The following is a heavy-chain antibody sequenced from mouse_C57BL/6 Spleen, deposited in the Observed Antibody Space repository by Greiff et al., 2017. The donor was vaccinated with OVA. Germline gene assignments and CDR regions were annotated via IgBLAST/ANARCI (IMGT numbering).Heavy chain of an antibody. V-gene: IGHV1-82*01. J-gene: IGHJ4*01. D-gene: IGHD2-4*01. Sequence: VQLQESGPELVKPGASVKISCKASGYAFSSSWMNWVKQRPGKGLEWIGRIYPGDGDTNYNGKFKGKATLTADKSSITAYMQLSSLTSEDSAVYFCSALYYDSAMDYWGQGTSVTVSS. CDR1: GYAFSSSW. CDR3: SALYYDSAMDY. CDR2: IYPGDGDT.